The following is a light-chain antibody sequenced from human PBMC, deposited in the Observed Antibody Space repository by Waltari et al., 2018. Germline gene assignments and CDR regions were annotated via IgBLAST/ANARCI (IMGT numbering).Light chain of an antibody. Sequence: EIVLTHSPATLSLSPGERAIPPCRASQSVKTYLAWYQQKPGQAPRLLIYDSSNRATGIPARFSGSGSGTDFTLTISSLEPEDFAVYYCQQRGNWPLFSFCPGTKVDMK. CDR2: DSS. V-gene: IGKV3-11*01. CDR1: QSVKTY. J-gene: IGKJ3*01. CDR3: QQRGNWPLFS.